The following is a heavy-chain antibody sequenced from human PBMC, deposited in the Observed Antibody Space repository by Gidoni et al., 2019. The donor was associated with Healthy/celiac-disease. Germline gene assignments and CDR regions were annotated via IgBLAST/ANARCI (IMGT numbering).Heavy chain of an antibody. CDR1: GFTVSSNY. CDR3: ARQGTGYYYYYGMDV. CDR2: IYSGGST. Sequence: LSCADSGFTVSSNYMSWVRQAPGKGLEWVSVIYSGGSTYYADSVKGRFTISRDNSKNTLYLQMNSLRAEDTAVYYCARQGTGYYYYYGMDVLGQGTTVTVSS. V-gene: IGHV3-53*01. D-gene: IGHD1-1*01. J-gene: IGHJ6*02.